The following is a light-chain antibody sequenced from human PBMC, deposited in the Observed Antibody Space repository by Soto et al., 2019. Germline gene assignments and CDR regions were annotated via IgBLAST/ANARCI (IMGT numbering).Light chain of an antibody. CDR2: SNN. CDR3: AAWDDSLNGVV. Sequence: QSVLTQPPSASGTPGQRVTISCSGSSSNIGSNTVNWYQQFPGTAPKLLIYSNNQWPSGVPDRFSGSKSGTSASLAISGLQSEDEAEYYCAAWDDSLNGVVFGGGTKLTVL. CDR1: SSNIGSNT. V-gene: IGLV1-44*01. J-gene: IGLJ2*01.